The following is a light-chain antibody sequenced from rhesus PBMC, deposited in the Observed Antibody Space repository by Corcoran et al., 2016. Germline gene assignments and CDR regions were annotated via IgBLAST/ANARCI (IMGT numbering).Light chain of an antibody. V-gene: IGKV1-69*01. J-gene: IGKJ1*01. CDR3: QQHDTAPWT. Sequence: DIQLTQSPSSLSGSVGYRVTITCRASQVISKWLAWSQQKPGKDLKLLIYKASNLETGVPSRFSGSGSGTEFTLTSSSLQPEDIATYYCQQHDTAPWTFCQGTKVEI. CDR1: QVISKW. CDR2: KAS.